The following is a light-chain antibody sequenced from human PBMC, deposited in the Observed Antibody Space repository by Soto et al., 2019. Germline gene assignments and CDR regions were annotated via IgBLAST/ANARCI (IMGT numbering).Light chain of an antibody. CDR1: QDISNY. CDR3: QQYDNLPTLT. CDR2: DAS. V-gene: IGKV1-33*01. J-gene: IGKJ4*01. Sequence: DIQMTQSPSSLSASVGDRLTITCQASQDISNYLNWYQQKPGKAPKLLIYDASNLETGVPSRFSGSGSGTDFIFTISSLQPEDIATYYCQQYDNLPTLTFGGGTKVEIK.